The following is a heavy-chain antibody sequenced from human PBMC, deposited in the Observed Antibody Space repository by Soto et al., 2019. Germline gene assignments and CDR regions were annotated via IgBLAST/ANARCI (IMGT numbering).Heavy chain of an antibody. V-gene: IGHV3-23*01. D-gene: IGHD2-15*01. Sequence: EVQLLESGGGLVQPGRSLKLSCAASGFTFSNYAMSWVRQAPGKGLEWVSAIGSSGSTYYADSVKGRFTISRDNSKYTVDLQMNSLRAEDTAVYYCVKKRGYCSGGSCYHDYWGQGTLVTVSS. CDR1: GFTFSNYA. CDR3: VKKRGYCSGGSCYHDY. J-gene: IGHJ4*02. CDR2: IGSSGST.